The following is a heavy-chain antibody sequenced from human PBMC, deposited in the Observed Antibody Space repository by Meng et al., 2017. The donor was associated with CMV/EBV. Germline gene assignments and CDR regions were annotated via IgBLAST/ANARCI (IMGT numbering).Heavy chain of an antibody. D-gene: IGHD4-11*01. CDR3: AKGVYSNYDAPFDY. J-gene: IGHJ4*02. Sequence: GGSLRLSCAASGFTFSSYSMNWVRQAPGKGLEWVSGISWNSGSIVYADSVKGRFTISRDNAKNSLYLQMNSLRDEDMALYHCAKGVYSNYDAPFDYWGQGILVTVSS. CDR1: GFTFSSYS. CDR2: ISWNSGSI. V-gene: IGHV3-9*03.